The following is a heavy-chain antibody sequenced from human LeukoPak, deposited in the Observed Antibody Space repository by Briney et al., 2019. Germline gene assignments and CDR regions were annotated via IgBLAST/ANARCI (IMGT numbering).Heavy chain of an antibody. CDR3: ARVNAVSSAGAFDI. CDR1: GGSFSGYY. J-gene: IGHJ3*02. CDR2: INHSGST. Sequence: SETLSLTCAVYGGSFSGYYWSWIRQPPGKGLEWIGEINHSGSTNYNPSLKSRVTISVDTSKNQFSLKLSSVTAADTALYYCARVNAVSSAGAFDIWGQGTMVTVSS. D-gene: IGHD2-2*01. V-gene: IGHV4-34*01.